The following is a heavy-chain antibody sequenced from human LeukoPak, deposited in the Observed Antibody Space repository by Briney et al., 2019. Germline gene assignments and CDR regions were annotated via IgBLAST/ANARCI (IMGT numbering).Heavy chain of an antibody. D-gene: IGHD3-10*01. V-gene: IGHV3-23*01. Sequence: PGGSLRLSCAASGFTFSSYAMSWVRQAPGKGLEWFSAISGSGGSTYYADSVKGRFTISRDNSKNTLYLQMNSLRAEDTAVYYCAKDYGGGRSPHDYWGQGTLVTVSS. J-gene: IGHJ4*02. CDR3: AKDYGGGRSPHDY. CDR2: ISGSGGST. CDR1: GFTFSSYA.